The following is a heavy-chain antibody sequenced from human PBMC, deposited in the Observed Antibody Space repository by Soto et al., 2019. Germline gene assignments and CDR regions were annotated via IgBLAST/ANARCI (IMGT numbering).Heavy chain of an antibody. CDR1: GGTFSSYA. CDR2: IIPIFGTA. Sequence: QVQLVQSGAEVKKPGTSVNVSCKAPGGTFSSYAISWVRQAPGQGLEWMGGIIPIFGTAKYAQKSQARVTITVDESASTGYMELSSLRSEDTAVYYCARCQGGSSSLDIYYYYYYGMNVWGQANTVTVSS. J-gene: IGHJ6*02. V-gene: IGHV1-69*01. D-gene: IGHD1-26*01. CDR3: ARCQGGSSSLDIYYYYYYGMNV.